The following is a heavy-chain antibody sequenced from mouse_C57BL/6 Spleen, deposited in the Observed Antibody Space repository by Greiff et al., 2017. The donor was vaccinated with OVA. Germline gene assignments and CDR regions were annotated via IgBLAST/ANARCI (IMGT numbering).Heavy chain of an antibody. Sequence: QVQLQQPGAELVRPGSSVKLSCKASGYTFTSYWMHWVKQRPIQGLEWIGNINPTDSVTHYNQKFKDKATLTVDKSSSTAYMQLSSLTSEDSAVYECARREDYDGLAYWGQGTPVTVSA. V-gene: IGHV1-52*01. CDR3: ARREDYDGLAY. CDR2: INPTDSVT. CDR1: GYTFTSYW. J-gene: IGHJ3*01. D-gene: IGHD2-4*01.